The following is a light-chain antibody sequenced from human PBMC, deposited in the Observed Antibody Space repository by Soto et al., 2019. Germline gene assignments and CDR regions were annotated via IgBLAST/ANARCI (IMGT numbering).Light chain of an antibody. CDR1: QSISSR. V-gene: IGKV1-5*01. J-gene: IGKJ1*01. Sequence: DIQMTQSPSTLSASVGDRVSITCRASQSISSRLAWHQHKPGKAPKLLIYDASSLESGVPSRFSGSGSGTEFTLTLSSLQPDDFATYYCQQYNSYWTFGQGTKVEIK. CDR2: DAS. CDR3: QQYNSYWT.